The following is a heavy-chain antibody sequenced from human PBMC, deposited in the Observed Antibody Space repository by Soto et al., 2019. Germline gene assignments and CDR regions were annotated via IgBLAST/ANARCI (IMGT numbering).Heavy chain of an antibody. V-gene: IGHV3-33*01. Sequence: QVQLVESGGGVVQPGRSLRLSCAASGFTFSSYGMHWVRQAPGKGLEWVAVIWYDGSNKYYADSVKGRFTISRDNSKNTLYLQMNSLRAEDTAVYYCARHVNGIAGYFDYWGQGTLVIVSS. J-gene: IGHJ4*02. D-gene: IGHD6-13*01. CDR1: GFTFSSYG. CDR3: ARHVNGIAGYFDY. CDR2: IWYDGSNK.